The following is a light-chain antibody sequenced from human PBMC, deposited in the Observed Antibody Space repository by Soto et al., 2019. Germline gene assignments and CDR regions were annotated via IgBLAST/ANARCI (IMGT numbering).Light chain of an antibody. CDR2: DAS. V-gene: IGKV1-5*01. CDR3: QQYNSYSPT. CDR1: QSLRSW. Sequence: IQMTQSPSTRAASVIDTVTITCRASQSLRSWLGWYQQKPGKAPKLLIYDASSLESGVPSRFSGSGSGTEFTLTISSLQPDDFATYYCQQYNSYSPTFGKGTKVDIK. J-gene: IGKJ1*01.